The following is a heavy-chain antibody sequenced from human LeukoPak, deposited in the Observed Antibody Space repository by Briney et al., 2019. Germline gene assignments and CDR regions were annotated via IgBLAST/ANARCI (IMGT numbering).Heavy chain of an antibody. J-gene: IGHJ4*02. Sequence: PGGSLRLSCAASGFTFSSYSMKWVRQAPGKGLEWVSYISSSSSTIYYADSVKGRFTISRDNAKNSLYLQMNSLRAEDTAVYYCARDLSELLWFGELLQYDYWGQGTLVTVSS. V-gene: IGHV3-48*01. CDR2: ISSSSSTI. CDR3: ARDLSELLWFGELLQYDY. CDR1: GFTFSSYS. D-gene: IGHD3-10*01.